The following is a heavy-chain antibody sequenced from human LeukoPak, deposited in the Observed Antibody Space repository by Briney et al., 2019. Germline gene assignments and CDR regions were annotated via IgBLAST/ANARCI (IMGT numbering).Heavy chain of an antibody. CDR3: GRVMITRAAIDI. J-gene: IGHJ3*02. CDR2: IRNKANSYTT. CDR1: GFTFSNAW. D-gene: IGHD3-10*01. V-gene: IGHV3-72*01. Sequence: GGSLRLSCAASGFTFSNAWMSWVRQAPGKGLEWVGRIRNKANSYTTEYAASVIGRFSLSRDDSKNLLDLQMNSLKTEDTAVYYCGRVMITRAAIDIWGQGTKVTVSS.